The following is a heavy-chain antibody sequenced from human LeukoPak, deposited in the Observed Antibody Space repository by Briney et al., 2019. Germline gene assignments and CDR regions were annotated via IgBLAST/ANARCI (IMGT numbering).Heavy chain of an antibody. V-gene: IGHV3-23*01. CDR2: ISASGP. J-gene: IGHJ4*02. D-gene: IGHD3-22*01. CDR1: GFNFSRLS. CDR3: AKDHESDGYPCLDH. Sequence: GGSLRLSCAASGFNFSRLSMTWVRQAPGKGLELVSTISASGPYYADAVRGRFTISRDNSRNTLSLQMDSLRAEDTAVYYCAKDHESDGYPCLDHWGLGTLVAVSS.